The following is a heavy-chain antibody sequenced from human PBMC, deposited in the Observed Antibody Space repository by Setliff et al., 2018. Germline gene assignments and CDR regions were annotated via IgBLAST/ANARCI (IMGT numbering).Heavy chain of an antibody. J-gene: IGHJ5*02. CDR3: VRALLWSGEGRFDP. CDR1: GGSFSGYY. CDR2: INHSGST. D-gene: IGHD2-8*02. V-gene: IGHV4-34*01. Sequence: PSETLSLTCAVYGGSFSGYYWSWIRQPPGKGLEWIGEINHSGSTNYNQPLKSRVTISIDSSKNQFSLKLTSVTAADTAVYYCVRALLWSGEGRFDPWGQGTLVTVS.